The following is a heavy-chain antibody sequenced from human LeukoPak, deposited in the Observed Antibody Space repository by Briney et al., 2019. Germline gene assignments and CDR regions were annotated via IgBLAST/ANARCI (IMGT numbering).Heavy chain of an antibody. CDR3: VSSTGQQLIPYDY. V-gene: IGHV3-66*02. Sequence: GGSLRLSCAASGINVSANYMTWIRQAPGKGLEWVSLIYGAGAAYYAESVRGRFIISRDNSKNTLFLQMNSLRAEDTAVFYCVSSTGQQLIPYDYWGQGTHVAVSS. J-gene: IGHJ4*02. CDR1: GINVSANY. CDR2: IYGAGAA. D-gene: IGHD6-13*01.